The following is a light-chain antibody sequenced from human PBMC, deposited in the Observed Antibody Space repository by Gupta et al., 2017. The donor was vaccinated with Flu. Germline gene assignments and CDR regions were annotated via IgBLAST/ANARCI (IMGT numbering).Light chain of an antibody. Sequence: SYEMTQPPSVSVSPGQTAYISCSGDGLGSKSVCWYQQKPGQSPKLVIYDDKRRPSGIPERFTASNSGNTATLTISDAQASDEADYYCQAYDKKTWVFGGGTKLTVL. CDR1: GLGSKS. V-gene: IGLV3-1*01. CDR3: QAYDKKTWV. J-gene: IGLJ3*02. CDR2: DDK.